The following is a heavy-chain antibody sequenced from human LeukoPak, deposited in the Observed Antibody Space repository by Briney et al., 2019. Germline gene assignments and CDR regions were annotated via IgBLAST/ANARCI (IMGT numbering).Heavy chain of an antibody. CDR2: IYYSGST. CDR3: ARTPAYCGGDCYSDYYYGMDV. V-gene: IGHV4-59*12. Sequence: PSETLSLTCTVSGGSISSYYWSWIRQPPGKGLEWIGYIYYSGSTNYNPSLKSRVTISVDTSKNQFSLKLSSVTAADTAVYYCARTPAYCGGDCYSDYYYGMDVWGQGTTVTVSS. J-gene: IGHJ6*02. D-gene: IGHD2-21*02. CDR1: GGSISSYY.